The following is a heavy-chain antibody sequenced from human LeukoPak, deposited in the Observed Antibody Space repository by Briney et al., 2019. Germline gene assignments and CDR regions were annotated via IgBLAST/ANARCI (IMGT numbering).Heavy chain of an antibody. CDR3: ARDAVVPAAISSYGMDV. CDR2: IYYSGST. CDR1: GGSISSGDYY. V-gene: IGHV4-30-4*01. Sequence: SETLSLTCTVSGGSISSGDYYWSWIRQPPGKGLEWIGYIYYSGSTYYHPSLKSRVTISVDTSKNQFSLKLSSVTAADTAVYYCARDAVVPAAISSYGMDVWGQGTTVTFS. D-gene: IGHD2-2*01. J-gene: IGHJ6*02.